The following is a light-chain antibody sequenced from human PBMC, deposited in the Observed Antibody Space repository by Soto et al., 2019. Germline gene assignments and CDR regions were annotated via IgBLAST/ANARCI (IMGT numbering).Light chain of an antibody. CDR2: GAS. CDR3: QQYDNSIT. CDR1: QSVSSNN. J-gene: IGKJ5*01. V-gene: IGKV3-20*01. Sequence: EIVLTQSPGTLSLSPGETDTLSCRASQSVSSNNLAWYHQKPGQTPSLLIYGASTRATGIPDRFSGSGSGTDFTLTISRLEPEDFTVYYCQQYDNSITFGQGTRLEIE.